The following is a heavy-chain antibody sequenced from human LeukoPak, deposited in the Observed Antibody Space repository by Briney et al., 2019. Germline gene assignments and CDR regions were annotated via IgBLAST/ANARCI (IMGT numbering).Heavy chain of an antibody. D-gene: IGHD4-17*01. Sequence: SGPALVKPTQTLTLTCTFSGFSLSTSGMCVSWIRQPPGKALEWLARIDWDDDKYYSTPLKTRLTISKDTSKNQVVLTMTNMDPVDTATYHCARSTRTTVTTYYFDYWGQGTLVTVSS. J-gene: IGHJ4*02. CDR1: GFSLSTSGMC. CDR2: IDWDDDK. V-gene: IGHV2-70*11. CDR3: ARSTRTTVTTYYFDY.